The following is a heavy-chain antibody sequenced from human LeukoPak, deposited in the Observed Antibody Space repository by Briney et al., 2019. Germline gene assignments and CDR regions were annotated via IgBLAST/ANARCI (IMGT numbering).Heavy chain of an antibody. D-gene: IGHD1-26*01. CDR1: GGSFSGYY. CDR2: INHSGST. CDR3: ARGWESRYFDY. J-gene: IGHJ4*02. Sequence: PSETLSLTCAVYGGSFSGYYWSWIRQPPGKGLEWIGEINHSGSTNYNPSLKSRVTISVDTSKNRFSLKLSSVTAADTAVYYCARGWESRYFDYWGQGTLVTVSS. V-gene: IGHV4-34*01.